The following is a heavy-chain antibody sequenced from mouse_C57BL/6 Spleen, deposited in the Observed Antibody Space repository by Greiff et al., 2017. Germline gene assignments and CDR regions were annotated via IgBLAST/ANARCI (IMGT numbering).Heavy chain of an antibody. CDR2: IYPGSGNT. J-gene: IGHJ4*01. Sequence: VHLVESGAELVRPGASVKLSCKASGYTFTDYYINWVKQRPGQGLEWIARIYPGSGNTYYNEKFKGKATLTAEKSSSTAYMQLSSLTSEDAAVYFCARGYYGGGDYWGQGTSVTVSS. V-gene: IGHV1-76*01. D-gene: IGHD1-1*01. CDR1: GYTFTDYY. CDR3: ARGYYGGGDY.